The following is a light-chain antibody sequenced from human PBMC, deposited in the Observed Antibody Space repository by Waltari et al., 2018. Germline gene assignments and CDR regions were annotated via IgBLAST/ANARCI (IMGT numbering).Light chain of an antibody. J-gene: IGLJ2*01. CDR2: DGS. CDR3: SSYTPGDTK. CDR1: SIGTHNH. Sequence: QSALTQPASVSGSLGQSVTISCTGASIGTHNHVSWHQQYPGRAPQVIIYDGSNWPPGVRNRFAGSKSGTTAFLTNSGLLPEDEADYYCSSYTPGDTKFGGGTQLTVL. V-gene: IGLV2-14*03.